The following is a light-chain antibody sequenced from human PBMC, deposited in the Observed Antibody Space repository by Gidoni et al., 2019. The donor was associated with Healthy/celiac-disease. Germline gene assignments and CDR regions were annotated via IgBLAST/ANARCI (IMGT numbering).Light chain of an antibody. CDR2: GAS. CDR3: QQYNNWPPIFT. Sequence: EIVMTQSPATLSVSPGERATLSCRASQSVSSNLAWYHQKPGQAPRLLIYGASTRATVIPARFSGSGSGTEFTLTISSLQSEDFAVYSCQQYNNWPPIFTFGPGTKVDI. CDR1: QSVSSN. J-gene: IGKJ3*01. V-gene: IGKV3-15*01.